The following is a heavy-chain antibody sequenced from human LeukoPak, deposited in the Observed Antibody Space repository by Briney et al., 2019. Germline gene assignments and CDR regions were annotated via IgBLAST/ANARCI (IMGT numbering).Heavy chain of an antibody. J-gene: IGHJ4*02. Sequence: GGSLRLSCAASGITFNKNTFHWVRQAPGKALEWVAVIWSDGSQKYYADSVKGRFTISRDNSKDTLYLQMDSLRVEDTAVYYCAREVSGHYFVYDHWGQGTLVTVSS. CDR2: IWSDGSQK. D-gene: IGHD3-10*01. CDR1: GITFNKNT. V-gene: IGHV3-33*01. CDR3: AREVSGHYFVYDH.